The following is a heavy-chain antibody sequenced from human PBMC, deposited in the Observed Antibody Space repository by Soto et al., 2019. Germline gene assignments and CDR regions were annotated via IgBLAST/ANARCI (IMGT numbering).Heavy chain of an antibody. CDR2: MNPNSGDT. CDR1: GYTFTNYD. V-gene: IGHV1-8*02. CDR3: ARGPSPDY. J-gene: IGHJ4*02. Sequence: QVQLVQSGAEVKKPGASVKVSCKASGYTFTNYDIHWVRQATGQGLEWMGWMNPNSGDTGYVQTFQGRVTLTRNTSISTAYMEMSSLRSEDTAVYYFARGPSPDYWGQGTLVTVSS.